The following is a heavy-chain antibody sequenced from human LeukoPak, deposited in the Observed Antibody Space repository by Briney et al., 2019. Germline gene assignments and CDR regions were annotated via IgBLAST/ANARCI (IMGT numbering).Heavy chain of an antibody. V-gene: IGHV4-31*03. CDR1: GGSISSGGYY. Sequence: SETLSLTCTVSGGSISSGGYYWSWIRQQPGKGLEWIGYIYYSGTTHYNPSLKSRVSISLDTSKNQFSLNLSSVTAADTAVYYCARSGTVTTWNYWGQGTLVTVSS. J-gene: IGHJ4*02. CDR3: ARSGTVTTWNY. CDR2: IYYSGTT. D-gene: IGHD4-17*01.